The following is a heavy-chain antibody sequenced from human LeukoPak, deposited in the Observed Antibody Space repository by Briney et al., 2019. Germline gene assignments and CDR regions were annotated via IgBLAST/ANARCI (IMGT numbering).Heavy chain of an antibody. CDR2: IRNDGSDK. CDR1: GFTFSSYA. CDR3: ACSSTTCYAAGDY. Sequence: GGSLRLSCASSGFTFSSYAMHWFRQAPGKWLEWVAFIRNDGSDKHYADSVKGRFTISRDNSKNTLYLQMNSLRAADTAVYYCACSSTTCYAAGDYWGQGTLVTVSS. D-gene: IGHD2-2*01. J-gene: IGHJ4*02. V-gene: IGHV3-30*02.